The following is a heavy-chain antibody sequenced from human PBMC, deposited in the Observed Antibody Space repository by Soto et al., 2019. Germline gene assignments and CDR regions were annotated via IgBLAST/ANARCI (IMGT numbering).Heavy chain of an antibody. CDR1: GFTFSSYG. V-gene: IGHV3-33*01. CDR3: ARDMGSGWPLLFYYYGMDV. J-gene: IGHJ6*02. Sequence: QVQLVESGGGVVQPGRSLRLSCAASGFTFSSYGMHWVRQAPGKGLEWVAVIWYDGSNKYYADSVKGRFTISRDNSKNTLYLQMNSMRAEDTAVYYCARDMGSGWPLLFYYYGMDVWGQGTTVTVSS. CDR2: IWYDGSNK. D-gene: IGHD6-19*01.